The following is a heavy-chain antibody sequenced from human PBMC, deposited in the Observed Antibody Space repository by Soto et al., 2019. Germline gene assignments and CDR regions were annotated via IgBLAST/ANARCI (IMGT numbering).Heavy chain of an antibody. CDR3: ARSVATPGTNIDF. D-gene: IGHD6-13*01. CDR1: GGSMSGYY. CDR2: IYFSGST. J-gene: IGHJ4*02. V-gene: IGHV4-4*09. Sequence: SETLSLTCSVSGGSMSGYYWSWIRQTPGQGLEWLGFIYFSGSTRYNPSLMSRLTISLDKSKRQFSMSLSSVTAADTAVYYCARSVATPGTNIDFWGQGTLVTVSS.